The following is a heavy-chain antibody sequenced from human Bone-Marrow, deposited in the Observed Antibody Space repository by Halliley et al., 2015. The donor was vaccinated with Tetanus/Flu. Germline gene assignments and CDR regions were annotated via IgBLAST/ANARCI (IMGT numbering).Heavy chain of an antibody. CDR3: ARDPSYSSGWRAYFGF. CDR2: NGDT. J-gene: IGHJ4*02. D-gene: IGHD6-19*01. Sequence: NGDTHYAPKVQGRVTMTRDSSTTTAYMELRSLTSDDTAVYYCARDPSYSSGWRAYFGFWGQGTLVTVSS. V-gene: IGHV1-18*01.